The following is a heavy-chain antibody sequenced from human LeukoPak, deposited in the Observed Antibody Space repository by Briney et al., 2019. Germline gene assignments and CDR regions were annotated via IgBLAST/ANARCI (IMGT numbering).Heavy chain of an antibody. J-gene: IGHJ4*02. V-gene: IGHV4-34*01. CDR2: INHSGST. D-gene: IGHD5-24*01. CDR1: GVSFSSYY. Sequence: PSETLSLTCAVYGVSFSSYYWSWIRQPPGKGLEWIGEINHSGSTNYNPSLKSRVTISVDTSKNQFSLKLSSVTAADTAVYYCARAPGRLQPFDYWGQGTLVTVSS. CDR3: ARAPGRLQPFDY.